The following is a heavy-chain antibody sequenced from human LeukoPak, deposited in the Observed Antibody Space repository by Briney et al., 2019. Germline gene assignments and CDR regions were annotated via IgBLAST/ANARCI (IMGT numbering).Heavy chain of an antibody. CDR2: ISSSSSYI. J-gene: IGHJ5*02. D-gene: IGHD4/OR15-4a*01. CDR1: GFTFSNYN. V-gene: IGHV3-21*01. CDR3: ARVPANLDWFDP. Sequence: GGSLRLSCAVSGFTFSNYNMNWVRQAPGKGLEWVSSISSSSSYIYYADSVKGRFTISRDNAKNSLYLQMNSLRAEDTAVYYCARVPANLDWFDPWGQGTLVTVSS.